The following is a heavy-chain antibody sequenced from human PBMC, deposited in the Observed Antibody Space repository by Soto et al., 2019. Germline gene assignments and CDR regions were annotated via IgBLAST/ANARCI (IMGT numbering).Heavy chain of an antibody. V-gene: IGHV3-30*18. CDR1: GFTFSSYG. Sequence: GGSLRLSCAASGFTFSSYGMPWVRQAPGKGLEWVAVISYDGSNKYYADSVKGRFTISRDNSKNTLYLQMNSLRAEDTAVYYCAKDLGVVTVGGIHYWGQATRVTVSS. CDR2: ISYDGSNK. CDR3: AKDLGVVTVGGIHY. D-gene: IGHD2-21*02. J-gene: IGHJ4*02.